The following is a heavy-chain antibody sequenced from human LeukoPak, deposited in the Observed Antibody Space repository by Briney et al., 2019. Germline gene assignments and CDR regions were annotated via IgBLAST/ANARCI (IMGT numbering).Heavy chain of an antibody. Sequence: PGGSLRLSCAASGLIFSNYWMSWFRQAPGKGLEWVAFIRYDGSNKYYADSVKGRFTISRDNSKNTLYLQMNSLRAEDTAVYYCAKGAYGDFDWGQGTLVTVSS. CDR2: IRYDGSNK. V-gene: IGHV3-30*02. J-gene: IGHJ4*02. CDR1: GLIFSNYW. D-gene: IGHD4-17*01. CDR3: AKGAYGDFD.